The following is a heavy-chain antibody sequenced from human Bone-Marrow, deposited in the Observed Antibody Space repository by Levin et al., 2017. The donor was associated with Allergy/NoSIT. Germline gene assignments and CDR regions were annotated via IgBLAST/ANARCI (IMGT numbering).Heavy chain of an antibody. D-gene: IGHD7-27*01. CDR2: IIPTLGAA. CDR1: GGTFSTYP. CDR3: VRALGTVSGSGDV. J-gene: IGHJ6*02. V-gene: IGHV1-69*01. Sequence: KISCKASGGTFSTYPISWVRQAQGRGLEWMGGIIPTLGAATYAQKLQGRVTITAHESTNIVFMELTNLRSEDTAVYYCVRALGTVSGSGDVWGQGTKITVSS.